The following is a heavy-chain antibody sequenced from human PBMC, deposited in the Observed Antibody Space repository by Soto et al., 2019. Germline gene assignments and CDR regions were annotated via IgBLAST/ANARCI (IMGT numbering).Heavy chain of an antibody. Sequence: QVQLQESGPGLVKPSETLSLTCTVSGGSISSYYWSWIRQPPGKGLEWIGYIYYSGSTNYNPSLKSRVTISVDTSKNQFSLKVSSVTAADTGVYYCASDSSGSYYFDYWGQGTLVTVSS. CDR3: ASDSSGSYYFDY. D-gene: IGHD6-19*01. CDR2: IYYSGST. J-gene: IGHJ4*02. V-gene: IGHV4-59*01. CDR1: GGSISSYY.